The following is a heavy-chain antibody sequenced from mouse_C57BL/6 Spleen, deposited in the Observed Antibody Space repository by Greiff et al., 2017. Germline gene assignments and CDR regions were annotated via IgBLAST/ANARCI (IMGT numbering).Heavy chain of an antibody. V-gene: IGHV1-82*01. D-gene: IGHD2-5*01. CDR2: IYPGDGDT. CDR3: AREASAYYSNFAY. CDR1: GYAFSSSW. Sequence: QVQLKQSGPELVKPGASVKISCKASGYAFSSSWMNWVKQRPGKGLEWIGRIYPGDGDTNYNGKFKGKATLTADKSSSTAYMQLSSLTSEDSAVYFCAREASAYYSNFAYWGQGTLVTVSA. J-gene: IGHJ3*01.